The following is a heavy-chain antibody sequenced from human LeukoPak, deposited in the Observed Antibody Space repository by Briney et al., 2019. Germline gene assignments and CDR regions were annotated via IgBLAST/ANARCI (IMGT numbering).Heavy chain of an antibody. J-gene: IGHJ6*02. CDR3: ARGGDTMVRGVTFYYYGMDV. D-gene: IGHD3-10*01. Sequence: PGGSLRLSCAASGFTFSSYGMHWVRQAPGKGLEWVAVIWYDGSNKYYADSVKGRFTISRDNSKNTLYLQMNSLRAEDTAVYYCARGGDTMVRGVTFYYYGMDVWGQGTTVTVSS. V-gene: IGHV3-33*01. CDR2: IWYDGSNK. CDR1: GFTFSSYG.